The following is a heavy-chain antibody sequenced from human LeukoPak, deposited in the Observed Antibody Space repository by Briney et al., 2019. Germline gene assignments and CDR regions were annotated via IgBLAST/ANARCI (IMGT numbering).Heavy chain of an antibody. CDR2: MSGSGGST. CDR1: GFSFSSYA. V-gene: IGHV3-23*01. D-gene: IGHD1-26*01. Sequence: HTGGSLRLSCAASGFSFSSYAMSWVRQAPGKGLEWVSVMSGSGGSTYYADSVQGRFTISRDNSKNTLYLQMNSLRAEDTAVYYCAGYGGSYPYYMDVWGKGTTVTISS. J-gene: IGHJ6*03. CDR3: AGYGGSYPYYMDV.